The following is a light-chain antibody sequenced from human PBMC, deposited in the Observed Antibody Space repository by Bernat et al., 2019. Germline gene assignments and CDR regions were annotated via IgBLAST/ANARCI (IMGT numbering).Light chain of an antibody. V-gene: IGKV3-20*01. CDR2: SAS. CDR1: QNVNYNH. CDR3: HQYSMSPYT. Sequence: EIVLTQSPGTLSFSPGERATLYCRASQNVNYNHLALSQQRPGQAPRLLIYSASNRATGIPDRFSGSGSGTAFTLTIARLEPEDFAVYYCHQYSMSPYTFGPGTKLEI. J-gene: IGKJ2*01.